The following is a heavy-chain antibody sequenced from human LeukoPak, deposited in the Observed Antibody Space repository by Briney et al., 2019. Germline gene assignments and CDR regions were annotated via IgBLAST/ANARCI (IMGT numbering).Heavy chain of an antibody. CDR2: ISGSGGST. CDR1: GFTFSSYA. D-gene: IGHD3-22*01. J-gene: IGHJ4*02. Sequence: GGSLRLSCAASGFTFSSYAMSWVRQAPGKGLEWVSAISGSGGSTYYADSVKGRFTISRDNSKNTLYLQMNSLRAEDTAVYYCAKVTWVTTHYYDSSGYSYFDYWGQGTLVTVSS. V-gene: IGHV3-23*01. CDR3: AKVTWVTTHYYDSSGYSYFDY.